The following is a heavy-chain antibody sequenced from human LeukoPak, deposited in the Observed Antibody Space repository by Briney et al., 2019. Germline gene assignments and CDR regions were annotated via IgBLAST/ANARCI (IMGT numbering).Heavy chain of an antibody. Sequence: SETLSLTCALYGGSFSGFYWSWIRPPPGKGLEWVGEINHSGSTTYNTSLKSRVTIPVDTSKNQFSLKLSSVTAADTAVYYCARGRYCSGGSCYPFDYWGQGTLVTVSS. CDR1: GGSFSGFY. J-gene: IGHJ4*02. CDR2: INHSGST. D-gene: IGHD2-15*01. CDR3: ARGRYCSGGSCYPFDY. V-gene: IGHV4-34*01.